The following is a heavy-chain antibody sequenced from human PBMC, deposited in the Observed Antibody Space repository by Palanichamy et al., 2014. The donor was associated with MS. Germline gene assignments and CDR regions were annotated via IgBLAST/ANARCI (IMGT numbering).Heavy chain of an antibody. J-gene: IGHJ4*02. D-gene: IGHD6-19*01. CDR1: WVLQWLL. CDR3: ARGYSSGWFDY. V-gene: IGHV4-34*01. CDR2: INHSGST. Sequence: QVQLQQWGGRTVVSLRRPCPSPALSMWVLQWLLLELDPPAPRKGLEWIGEINHSGSTNYNPSLKSRVTISVDTSKNQFSLKLSSVTAADTAVYYCARGYSSGWFDYWGQGTLVTVSS.